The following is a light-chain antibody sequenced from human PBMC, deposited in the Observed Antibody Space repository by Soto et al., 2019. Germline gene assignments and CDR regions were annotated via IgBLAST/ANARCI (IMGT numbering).Light chain of an antibody. Sequence: QSVLTQPPSVSGAPGQMVTISCTGSSSNLGANYHVHWYQQLPGRAPKLLIYGSTHRPSGVPDRISGSKSGTSASLAITGLQAEDEADYYCQSYDNNLSGGVFGGGTKLTVL. J-gene: IGLJ3*02. CDR3: QSYDNNLSGGV. V-gene: IGLV1-40*01. CDR2: GST. CDR1: SSNLGANYH.